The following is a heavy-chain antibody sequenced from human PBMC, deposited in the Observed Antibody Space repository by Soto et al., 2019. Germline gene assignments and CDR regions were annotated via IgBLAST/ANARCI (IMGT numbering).Heavy chain of an antibody. J-gene: IGHJ4*02. CDR2: ISGSGGST. CDR3: AKIYHSSGYKSPSGY. Sequence: GGSLRLSCAASGFTFSSYAMSWVRQAPGKGLEWVSAISGSGGSTYYADSVKGRFTISRDNSKNTLYLQMNSLRAEDTAVYYCAKIYHSSGYKSPSGYWGQGTLVTVSS. CDR1: GFTFSSYA. D-gene: IGHD3-22*01. V-gene: IGHV3-23*01.